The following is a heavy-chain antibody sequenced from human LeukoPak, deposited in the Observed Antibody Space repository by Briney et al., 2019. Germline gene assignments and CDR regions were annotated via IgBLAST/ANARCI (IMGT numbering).Heavy chain of an antibody. D-gene: IGHD6-13*01. CDR1: GYTFTGYY. Sequence: ASVKVSCKASGYTFTGYYMHWVRQAPGQGLEWMGWINPNSGGTNYAQKFQGRVTMSRDTSISTAYMELSRLRSDDTAVYYCARGPTPGIAAAGTYYYYYYMDVWGKGTTVTVSS. CDR2: INPNSGGT. V-gene: IGHV1-2*02. CDR3: ARGPTPGIAAAGTYYYYYYMDV. J-gene: IGHJ6*03.